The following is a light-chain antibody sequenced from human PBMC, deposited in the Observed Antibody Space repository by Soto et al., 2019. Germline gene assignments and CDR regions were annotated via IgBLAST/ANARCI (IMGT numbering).Light chain of an antibody. CDR2: GAS. Sequence: EIVMTQSPVSLSVSPGERVTLSCRASQRVSSNLAWYQLKLGQVPRLLIHGASTRATGTPARFSGSGSGTEFTLTISSLQSEDFAVYYCQQYNNWPRHTFGQGTKLEIK. J-gene: IGKJ2*01. CDR1: QRVSSN. V-gene: IGKV3-15*01. CDR3: QQYNNWPRHT.